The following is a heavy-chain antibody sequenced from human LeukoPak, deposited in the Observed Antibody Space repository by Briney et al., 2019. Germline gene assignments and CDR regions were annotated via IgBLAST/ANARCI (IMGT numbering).Heavy chain of an antibody. CDR2: IHSSGST. V-gene: IGHV4-59*11. CDR1: GGSLSGHF. CDR3: ARDPGDTDWYNFDF. D-gene: IGHD3-9*01. Sequence: SETLSLTCTVSGGSLSGHFWSWFRRPPGKGLENIGYIHSSGSTNYNPSYKSRATVSLEMSKNQFSLGLSSVTAADTAVYYCARDPGDTDWYNFDFWGQGILVTVSS. J-gene: IGHJ4*02.